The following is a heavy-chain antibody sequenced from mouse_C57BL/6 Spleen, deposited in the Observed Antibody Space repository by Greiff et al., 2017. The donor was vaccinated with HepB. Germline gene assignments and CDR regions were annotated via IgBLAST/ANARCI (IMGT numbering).Heavy chain of an antibody. D-gene: IGHD1-1*01. V-gene: IGHV5-6*01. CDR3: ARHEEYGSSYSYFDY. Sequence: EVKLVESGGDLVKPGGSLKLSCAASGFTFSSYGMSWVRQTPDKRLEWVATISSGGSYTYYPDSVKGRFTISRANAKNTLYLQMSSLKSEDTAMYYCARHEEYGSSYSYFDYWGQGTTLTVSS. J-gene: IGHJ2*01. CDR1: GFTFSSYG. CDR2: ISSGGSYT.